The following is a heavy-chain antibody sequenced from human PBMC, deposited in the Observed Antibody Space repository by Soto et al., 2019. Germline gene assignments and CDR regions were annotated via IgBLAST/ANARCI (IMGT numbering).Heavy chain of an antibody. CDR1: GFTFSSYS. J-gene: IGHJ3*02. CDR3: ARDRTVVVPRDAFDI. CDR2: ISSSGSYI. D-gene: IGHD3-22*01. V-gene: IGHV3-21*01. Sequence: PGGSLRLSCAASGFTFSSYSMNWVRQAPGKGLEWVSSISSSGSYIYYAGSVKGRFTISRDNAKNSLYLQMNSLRAEDTAVYYCARDRTVVVPRDAFDIWGQGTMVTVSS.